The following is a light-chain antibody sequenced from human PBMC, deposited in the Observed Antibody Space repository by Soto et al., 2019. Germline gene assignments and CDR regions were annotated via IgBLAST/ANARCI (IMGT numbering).Light chain of an antibody. J-gene: IGKJ4*01. V-gene: IGKV1D-16*01. CDR1: QNIDRY. Sequence: DIQMTQSPSSLSASVGDRVTITCRASQNIDRYLAWYQQKSDKAPKSLIYGATSLQSRVPSRFSGSGSGTDLTLTISSLQPEDFATYYCQQYHSYPTFGGGTKVEIQ. CDR2: GAT. CDR3: QQYHSYPT.